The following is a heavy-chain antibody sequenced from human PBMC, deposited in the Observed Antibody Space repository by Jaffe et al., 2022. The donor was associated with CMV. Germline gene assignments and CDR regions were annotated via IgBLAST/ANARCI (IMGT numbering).Heavy chain of an antibody. CDR1: GFTLSSYG. D-gene: IGHD5-12*01. V-gene: IGHV3-33*01. Sequence: QVQLVESGGGVVQPGRSLRLSCAASGFTLSSYGMHWVRQAPGKGLEWVAVIWYDGSNKYYADSVKGRFTISRDNSKNTVYLQMNNLRAKDTAIYYCARSRRMDIAPTGYYYYGMDVWGQGTTVTVSS. J-gene: IGHJ6*02. CDR2: IWYDGSNK. CDR3: ARSRRMDIAPTGYYYYGMDV.